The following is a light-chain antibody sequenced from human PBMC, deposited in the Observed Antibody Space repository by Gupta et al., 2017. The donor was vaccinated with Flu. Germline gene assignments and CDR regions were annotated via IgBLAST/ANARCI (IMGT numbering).Light chain of an antibody. CDR2: EVS. CDR3: SSDTSSSTGV. V-gene: IGLV2-14*01. J-gene: IGLJ2*01. CDR1: GSDVGGYNY. Sequence: SALTQPASVSGSPDQSITISCTGTGSDVGGYNYVSWYQQHPAKAPKLMIYEVSNRPSGVSNRFSGSKSGNTASLTISGLQEEDEADYYCSSDTSSSTGVFGGGTKLTVL.